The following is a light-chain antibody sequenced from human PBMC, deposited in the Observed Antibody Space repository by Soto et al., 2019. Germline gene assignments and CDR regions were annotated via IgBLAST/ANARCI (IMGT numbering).Light chain of an antibody. Sequence: EIVLTQSPGTLSLSPGERATLSCRASQSFNSIYLAWYQQKPGQAPRLLIYDASNRATGIPARFSGSGSGTDFTLTISGLQSEDFAVYYCQQYGSSPPWTFGQGTKVDIK. CDR3: QQYGSSPPWT. V-gene: IGKV3-20*01. J-gene: IGKJ1*01. CDR1: QSFNSIY. CDR2: DAS.